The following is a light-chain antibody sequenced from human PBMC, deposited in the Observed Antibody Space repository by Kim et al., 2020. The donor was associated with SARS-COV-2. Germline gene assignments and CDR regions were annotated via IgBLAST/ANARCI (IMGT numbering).Light chain of an antibody. Sequence: SPGERATLPCRASQSVRNNDVVWYQQKPGQAPRLLIYRAFSRASGIPDRFSGSGSGTDFTLTISRLEPEDFAVYYCQQYGASSGTFGQGTKVDIK. J-gene: IGKJ1*01. CDR2: RAF. CDR3: QQYGASSGT. V-gene: IGKV3-20*01. CDR1: QSVRNND.